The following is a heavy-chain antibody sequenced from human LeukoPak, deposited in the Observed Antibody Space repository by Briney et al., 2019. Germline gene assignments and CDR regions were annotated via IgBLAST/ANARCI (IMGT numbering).Heavy chain of an antibody. CDR3: AKGGGDLWPRGDWYFDL. D-gene: IGHD3-10*01. J-gene: IGHJ2*01. Sequence: PGGSLRLSCAASGFTFSSNAMSWVRQAPGKGLEWVSVISGSGGSTYYADSVKGRFTISRDNSKNTLHLQMNSLRAEDTAVYYCAKGGGDLWPRGDWYFDLWGRGTLVTVSS. CDR2: ISGSGGST. CDR1: GFTFSSNA. V-gene: IGHV3-23*01.